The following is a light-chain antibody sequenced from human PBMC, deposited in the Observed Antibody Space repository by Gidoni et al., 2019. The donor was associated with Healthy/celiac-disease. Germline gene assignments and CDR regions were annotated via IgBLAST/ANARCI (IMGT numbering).Light chain of an antibody. Sequence: DIQMTQSPPTPSASVVDRVTITCRASQSISSWLAWYQQKPGKAAKLLIYKASSLESGVPSRFSGSGSGTEFTLTISSLQPDDFATYYCQQYNSYSWTFGQGTKVEIK. J-gene: IGKJ1*01. CDR1: QSISSW. V-gene: IGKV1-5*03. CDR2: KAS. CDR3: QQYNSYSWT.